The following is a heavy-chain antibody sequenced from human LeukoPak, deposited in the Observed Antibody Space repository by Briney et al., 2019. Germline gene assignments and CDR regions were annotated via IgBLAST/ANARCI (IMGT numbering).Heavy chain of an antibody. CDR1: GFTFDDYA. D-gene: IGHD3-10*01. V-gene: IGHV3-9*01. CDR3: ARLRSRRITMVRGVIHAFDI. J-gene: IGHJ3*02. Sequence: GGSLRLSCAASGFTFDDYAMHWVRQALGKGLEWVSGISCNSGSIGYEDYVKGRFTISRDNAKNSLYLQMNSLRAEDTALYYCARLRSRRITMVRGVIHAFDIWGQGTMVTVSS. CDR2: ISCNSGSI.